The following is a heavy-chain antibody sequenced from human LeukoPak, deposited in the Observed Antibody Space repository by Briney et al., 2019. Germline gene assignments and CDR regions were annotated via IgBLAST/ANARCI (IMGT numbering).Heavy chain of an antibody. D-gene: IGHD3-10*01. J-gene: IGHJ6*04. CDR2: INHSGSN. CDR1: GGSFSGYY. CDR3: ARVKGGGFGELLFYYGMDV. Sequence: SETLSLTCAVYGGSFSGYYWSWVRQPPGKGLEWVGEINHSGSNNYNPSLKSRVTISVGTSKHQFSLKLSSVTAADTAVYYCARVKGGGFGELLFYYGMDVWGKGTTVTVSS. V-gene: IGHV4-34*01.